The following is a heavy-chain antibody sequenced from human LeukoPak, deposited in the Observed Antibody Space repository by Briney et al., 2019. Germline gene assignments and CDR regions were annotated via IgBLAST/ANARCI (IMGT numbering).Heavy chain of an antibody. CDR3: ARLNGDYLIDY. CDR1: GGSISSSSYY. CDR2: IYYSGST. V-gene: IGHV4-39*01. Sequence: SETLSLTCTVSGGSISSSSYYWGWIRQPPGKGLEWIGSIYYSGSTYYNPSLKSRVTISVDTSKNQFSLKLSSVTAADTAVYYCARLNGDYLIDYWGQGTLVTVSS. D-gene: IGHD3-10*01. J-gene: IGHJ4*02.